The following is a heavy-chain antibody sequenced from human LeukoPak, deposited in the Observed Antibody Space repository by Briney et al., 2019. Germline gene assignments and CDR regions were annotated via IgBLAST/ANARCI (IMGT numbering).Heavy chain of an antibody. D-gene: IGHD6-6*01. CDR3: ARDSPEYH. J-gene: IGHJ4*02. CDR2: IDHSGST. Sequence: NSSETLSLTCTVSGYSISSGYYWGWIRQPPGKGLEWTGSIDHSGSTYYNPSLKSRITISVDTSKNQFSLKLSSVTAADTAVYYCARDSPEYHWGQGTLVTVSS. V-gene: IGHV4-38-2*02. CDR1: GYSISSGYY.